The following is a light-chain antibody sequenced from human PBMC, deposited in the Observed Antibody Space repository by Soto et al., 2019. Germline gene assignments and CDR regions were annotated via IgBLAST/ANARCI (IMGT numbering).Light chain of an antibody. V-gene: IGLV2-23*01. J-gene: IGLJ2*01. CDR1: SSDVGSYNL. Sequence: HSALTQPASVSGSPGQSITISCTGTSSDVGSYNLVSWYQQHPGKAPKLMIYEGSKRPSGVSNRFSGSKSGNTASLTISGLQAEDEADYYCCSYAVYVVFGGGTKLTVL. CDR3: CSYAVYVV. CDR2: EGS.